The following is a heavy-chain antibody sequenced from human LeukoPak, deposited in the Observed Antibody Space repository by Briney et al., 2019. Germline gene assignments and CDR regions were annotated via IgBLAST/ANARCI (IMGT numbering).Heavy chain of an antibody. CDR3: ARDRNLVGASYYFDY. Sequence: GGSLRLSCAASGFTFSSYAMHWVRQAPGKGLEWVAVISYDGSNKYYADSVKGRFTISRDNAKNSLYLQMNSLRAEDTAVYYCARDRNLVGASYYFDYWGQGTLVTVSS. D-gene: IGHD1-26*01. J-gene: IGHJ4*02. CDR1: GFTFSSYA. V-gene: IGHV3-30*04. CDR2: ISYDGSNK.